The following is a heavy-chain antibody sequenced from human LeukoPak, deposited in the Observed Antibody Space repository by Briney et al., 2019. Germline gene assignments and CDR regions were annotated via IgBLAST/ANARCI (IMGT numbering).Heavy chain of an antibody. Sequence: GESLRLSCAASGFIFSSSAMSWVRQAPGKGLQWVSGLTGSGGNPYYSDSVKGRFTISRDNSKNTLYLQMDSLRAEDTAVYYCAKVAGANNYWGQGTLVTVSS. D-gene: IGHD1-26*01. V-gene: IGHV3-23*01. CDR1: GFIFSSSA. CDR3: AKVAGANNY. J-gene: IGHJ4*02. CDR2: LTGSGGNP.